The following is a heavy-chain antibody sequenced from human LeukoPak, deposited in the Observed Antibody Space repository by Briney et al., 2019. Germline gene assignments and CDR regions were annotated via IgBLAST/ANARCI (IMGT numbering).Heavy chain of an antibody. CDR1: GFTFTISA. V-gene: IGHV1-58*01. Sequence: VASVTVSFTASGFTFTISAVQWVRQARGQRLEWIGWIVVGSGNTNYAQKFQERVTITRDMSTSTAYMELSSLRSEDTAVYYCAADRWYSRAFDYWGQGTLVTVSS. CDR2: IVVGSGNT. J-gene: IGHJ4*02. CDR3: AADRWYSRAFDY. D-gene: IGHD6-13*01.